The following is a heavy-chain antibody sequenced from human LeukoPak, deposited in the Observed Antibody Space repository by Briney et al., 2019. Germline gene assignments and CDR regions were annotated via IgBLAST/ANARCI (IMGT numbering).Heavy chain of an antibody. CDR1: GFIFSNYV. CDR3: AKRGGGTMFAFDI. J-gene: IGHJ3*02. V-gene: IGHV3-23*01. D-gene: IGHD3-10*02. Sequence: GGSLRLSCAASGFIFSNYVMGWVRQAPGKGLELVSSISDIGIGTYYADSVKGRFTIFRDNSKDILYLQMNSLRAEDTAIYYCAKRGGGTMFAFDIWGQGTMVTVSS. CDR2: ISDIGIGT.